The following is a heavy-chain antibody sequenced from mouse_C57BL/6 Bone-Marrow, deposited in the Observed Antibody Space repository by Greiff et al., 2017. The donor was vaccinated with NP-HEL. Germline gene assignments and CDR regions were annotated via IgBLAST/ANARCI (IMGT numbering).Heavy chain of an antibody. D-gene: IGHD2-4*01. V-gene: IGHV14-4*01. CDR3: TLYCEYDRAFAY. CDR1: GFNIKDDY. Sequence: EVQLQQSGAELVRPGASVKLSCTASGFNIKDDYMHWVKQRPEQGLEWIGWIDPENGDTEYDSKFQGKATITADTSSNTAYLQLSSLTSEHTAVYYSTLYCEYDRAFAYWGQGTRVTVTA. CDR2: IDPENGDT. J-gene: IGHJ3*01.